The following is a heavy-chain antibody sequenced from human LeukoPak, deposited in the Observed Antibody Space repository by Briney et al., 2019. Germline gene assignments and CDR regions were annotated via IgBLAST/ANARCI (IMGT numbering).Heavy chain of an antibody. Sequence: GASVKVSCKASGYTFTSYGISWVRQAPGQGLEWMGWISAYNGNTNYAQKLQGRVTMTTDASTSTAYMELRSLRSDDTAVYYCARNIGTYYDFWSGYLGRPYYYYMDVWGKGTTVTVSS. CDR2: ISAYNGNT. CDR3: ARNIGTYYDFWSGYLGRPYYYYMDV. J-gene: IGHJ6*03. D-gene: IGHD3-3*01. V-gene: IGHV1-18*01. CDR1: GYTFTSYG.